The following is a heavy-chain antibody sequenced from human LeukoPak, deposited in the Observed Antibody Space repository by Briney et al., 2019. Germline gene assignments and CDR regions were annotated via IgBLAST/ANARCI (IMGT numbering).Heavy chain of an antibody. CDR3: AKHGEDSSGYYADFFDH. CDR2: VFYNGNT. D-gene: IGHD3-22*01. CDR1: GGSINTKTHY. Sequence: SETLSLTCTVSGGSINTKTHYWACIRQTPGKGLERIGSVFYNGNTYYNPSLKGRVTISVDTSKNQFSLRLTSVTAADTAVYYCAKHGEDSSGYYADFFDHCGQGTLVTVSS. J-gene: IGHJ4*02. V-gene: IGHV4-39*01.